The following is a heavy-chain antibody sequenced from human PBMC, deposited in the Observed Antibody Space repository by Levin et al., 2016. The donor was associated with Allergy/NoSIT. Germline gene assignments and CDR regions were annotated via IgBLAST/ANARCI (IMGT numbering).Heavy chain of an antibody. CDR2: ISAYDVNT. CDR1: GYSFISYG. J-gene: IGHJ4*02. CDR3: ASSARGEPAGFDY. V-gene: IGHV1-18*01. Sequence: ASVKVSCKASGYSFISYGISWVRQAPGQGLEWMGRISAYDVNTNYAQNFQGRVTMTTDTSTSTAYMELRSLRSGDTAVYYCASSARGEPAGFDYWGQGTLVTVSS. D-gene: IGHD1-26*01.